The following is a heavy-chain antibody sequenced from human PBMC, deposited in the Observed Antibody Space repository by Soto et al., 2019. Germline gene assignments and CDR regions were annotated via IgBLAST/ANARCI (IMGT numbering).Heavy chain of an antibody. V-gene: IGHV3-23*01. CDR2: LDGAGGST. Sequence: SLRLSCLASGFTFSDFATTWVRHVPGRGLEWVASLDGAGGSTYYAESVRGRFSISRDNSQNTLFLQMKRLTVDDTAIYYCAAPRDEYGSGVSWFTYGMDIWGQGTTVTVSS. D-gene: IGHD3-10*01. CDR1: GFTFSDFA. J-gene: IGHJ6*02. CDR3: AAPRDEYGSGVSWFTYGMDI.